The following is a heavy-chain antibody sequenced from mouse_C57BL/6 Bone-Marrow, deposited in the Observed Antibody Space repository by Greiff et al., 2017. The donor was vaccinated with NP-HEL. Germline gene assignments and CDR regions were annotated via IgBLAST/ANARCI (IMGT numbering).Heavy chain of an antibody. CDR3: ARTEGYSNHWYFDV. CDR2: IYPGSGNT. D-gene: IGHD2-5*01. CDR1: GYSFTSYY. Sequence: QVQLKQSGPELVKPGASVKISCKASGYSFTSYYIHWVKQRPGQGLEWIGWIYPGSGNTKYNEKFKGKATLTADTSSSTAYMQLSSLTSEDSAVYYCARTEGYSNHWYFDVWGTGTTVTVSS. J-gene: IGHJ1*03. V-gene: IGHV1-66*01.